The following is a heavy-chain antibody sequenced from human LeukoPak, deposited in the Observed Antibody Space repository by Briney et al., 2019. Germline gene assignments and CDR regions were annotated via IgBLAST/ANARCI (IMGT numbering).Heavy chain of an antibody. CDR3: AREDPNCGGDCYPDY. Sequence: ASVKVSCKASGYTFTGYYMHWVRQAPGQGLEWMGRINPNSGGTNYAQKFQGRVTMTRDTSISTAYMELSRLRSDDTAVYYCAREDPNCGGDCYPDYWGQGTLVTVSS. J-gene: IGHJ4*02. CDR1: GYTFTGYY. V-gene: IGHV1-2*06. CDR2: INPNSGGT. D-gene: IGHD2-21*02.